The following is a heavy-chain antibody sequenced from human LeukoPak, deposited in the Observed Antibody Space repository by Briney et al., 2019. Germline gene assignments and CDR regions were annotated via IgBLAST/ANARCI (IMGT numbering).Heavy chain of an antibody. D-gene: IGHD3-22*01. V-gene: IGHV3-30*18. Sequence: GGSLRLSCAASGFTFSSYGMHWVRQAPGKGLEWVAVISYDGSNKYYADSVKGRFTISRDNSKNTLYLQMNSLRAEDTAVYYCAKDVYYDSSVDGSWGQGTLVTVSS. CDR2: ISYDGSNK. CDR1: GFTFSSYG. CDR3: AKDVYYDSSVDGS. J-gene: IGHJ5*02.